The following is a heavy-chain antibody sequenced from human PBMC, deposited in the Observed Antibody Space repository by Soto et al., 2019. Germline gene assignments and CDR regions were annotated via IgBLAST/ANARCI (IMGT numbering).Heavy chain of an antibody. J-gene: IGHJ4*02. D-gene: IGHD3-10*01. V-gene: IGHV3-73*01. CDR1: GFTFSGSA. CDR2: ISSKANSYAT. Sequence: PGGSLRLSCAASGFTFSGSAMHWVRQASGKGLEWVGRISSKANSYATAYAASVKGRFTISRDDSKTTAYLQMNSLKTEDTAVYYCTRGPYYYGSGSYYRDYWGQGTLVTVSS. CDR3: TRGPYYYGSGSYYRDY.